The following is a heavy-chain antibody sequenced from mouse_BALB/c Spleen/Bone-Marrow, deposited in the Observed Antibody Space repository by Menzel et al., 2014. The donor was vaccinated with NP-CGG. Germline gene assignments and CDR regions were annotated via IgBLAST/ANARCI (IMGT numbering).Heavy chain of an antibody. CDR2: ISSGSSTI. V-gene: IGHV5-17*02. J-gene: IGHJ2*01. Sequence: EVKLLESGGGLVQPGGSRKLSCAASGFTFSSFGMHWVRQAPEKGLEWVAYISSGSSTIYYADTAMGRFTISRDNPKNTLFLQMTSLRSEDTAMYYCVRSGSSSGYFDYWGQGTTLTVSS. D-gene: IGHD1-1*01. CDR3: VRSGSSSGYFDY. CDR1: GFTFSSFG.